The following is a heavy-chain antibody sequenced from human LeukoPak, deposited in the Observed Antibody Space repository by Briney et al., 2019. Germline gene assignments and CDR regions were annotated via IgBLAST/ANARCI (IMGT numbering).Heavy chain of an antibody. J-gene: IGHJ4*02. D-gene: IGHD3-22*01. CDR3: ARGSYYYYYDSSGYEGTGFDY. CDR2: IYYSGST. Sequence: SETLSLTCTVSGGSITGYYWSWIRQPPGKGLEWIGHIYYSGSTNYNPSLKSRVTMSVDTSKNQFSLKLRFVTAADTAVYYCARGSYYYYYDSSGYEGTGFDYWGQGTLVTVSS. V-gene: IGHV4-59*12. CDR1: GGSITGYY.